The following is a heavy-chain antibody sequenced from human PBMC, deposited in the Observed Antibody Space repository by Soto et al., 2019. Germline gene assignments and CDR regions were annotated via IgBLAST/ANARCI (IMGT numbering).Heavy chain of an antibody. CDR3: ARGSVTPSPLGY. D-gene: IGHD4-4*01. CDR1: GFTFSSYA. CDR2: ISYDGSNK. Sequence: RLSCAASGFTFSSYAMHWVRQAPGKGLEWVAVISYDGSNKYYADSVKGRFTISRDNSKNTLYLQMNSLRAEDTAVYYCARGSVTPSPLGYWGQGTLVTVSS. J-gene: IGHJ4*02. V-gene: IGHV3-30-3*01.